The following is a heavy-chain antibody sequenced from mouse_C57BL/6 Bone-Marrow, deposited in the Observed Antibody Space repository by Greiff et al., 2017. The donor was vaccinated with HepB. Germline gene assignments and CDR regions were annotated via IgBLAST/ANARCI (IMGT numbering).Heavy chain of an antibody. D-gene: IGHD1-1*01. CDR3: ARDYGSSSYWYFDV. CDR2: ISSGSSTI. CDR1: GFTFSDYG. V-gene: IGHV5-17*01. Sequence: EVQRVESGGGLVKPGGSLKLSCAASGFTFSDYGMHWVRQDPEKGLEWVAYISSGSSTIYYADTVKGRFTIARDNAKNTLFLQMTSLRSEDTAMYYGARDYGSSSYWYFDVWGTGTTVTVSS. J-gene: IGHJ1*03.